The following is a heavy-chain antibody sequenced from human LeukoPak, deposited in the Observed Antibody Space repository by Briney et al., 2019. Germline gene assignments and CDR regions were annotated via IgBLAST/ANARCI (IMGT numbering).Heavy chain of an antibody. V-gene: IGHV3-7*01. CDR3: AREVTPYY. D-gene: IGHD4-23*01. CDR1: GFTFSDYY. J-gene: IGHJ4*02. Sequence: GGSLRLSCVASGFTFSDYYMTWVRQPPGKGLEWVANINQDGSEKYYVDSVKGRFTISRDNAKSSLFLQMNSLRAEDTAVYYCAREVTPYYWGQGALVTVSS. CDR2: INQDGSEK.